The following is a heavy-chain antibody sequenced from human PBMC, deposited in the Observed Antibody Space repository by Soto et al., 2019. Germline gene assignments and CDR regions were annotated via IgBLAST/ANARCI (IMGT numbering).Heavy chain of an antibody. CDR3: ARAPIVVVVAANSYYYYYGMDV. J-gene: IGHJ6*02. CDR2: IWYDGSNK. Sequence: PGGSLRLSCAGSGFTFSSYGMHWVRQAPGKGLEWVAVIWYDGSNKYYADSVKGRFTISRDNSKNTLYLQMNSLRAEDTAVYYCARAPIVVVVAANSYYYYYGMDVWGQGTTVTVSS. V-gene: IGHV3-33*08. CDR1: GFTFSSYG. D-gene: IGHD2-15*01.